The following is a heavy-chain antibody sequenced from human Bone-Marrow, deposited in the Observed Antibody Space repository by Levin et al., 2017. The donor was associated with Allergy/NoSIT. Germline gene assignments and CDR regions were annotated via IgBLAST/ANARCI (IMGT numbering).Heavy chain of an antibody. V-gene: IGHV3-9*01. CDR1: GFTFDHYA. CDR2: ISWNGGNI. Sequence: GGSLRLSCLASGFTFDHYAMHWVRQVPGKGLEWVAGISWNGGNIAYADSVKGRFTVSRDNAKTYLYLQMNSLRPDDTALYYCAKWLTSPASSGMDVWGQGTTVTVSS. D-gene: IGHD3-22*01. J-gene: IGHJ6*02. CDR3: AKWLTSPASSGMDV.